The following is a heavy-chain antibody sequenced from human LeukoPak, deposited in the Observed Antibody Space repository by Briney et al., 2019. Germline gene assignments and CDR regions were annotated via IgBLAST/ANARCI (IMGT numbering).Heavy chain of an antibody. D-gene: IGHD3-22*01. J-gene: IGHJ4*02. V-gene: IGHV3-30-3*01. CDR3: ARGRSGHYYPN. CDR2: ISYDGSNK. Sequence: GGSLRLSCAASGFTFSSYAMHWVRQAPGKGLEWVAVISYDGSNKYYADSVKGRFTISRDNSKNTLYLQMNSLRAEDTAVYYCARGRSGHYYPNWGQGTLATVSS. CDR1: GFTFSSYA.